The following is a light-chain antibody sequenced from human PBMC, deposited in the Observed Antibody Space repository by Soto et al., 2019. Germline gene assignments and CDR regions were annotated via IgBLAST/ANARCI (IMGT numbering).Light chain of an antibody. J-gene: IGLJ2*01. CDR3: SSYTSSSTLV. V-gene: IGLV2-14*03. CDR2: DVN. CDR1: SSDVGGYNF. Sequence: QSALTQPASVSGSPGQSITISCTGTSSDVGGYNFVSWYQQHPGIAPKLMIYDVNNRPSGVSNRFSGSKSGNTASLTISGLQAGDEADYYCSSYTSSSTLVFGGGTKLTVL.